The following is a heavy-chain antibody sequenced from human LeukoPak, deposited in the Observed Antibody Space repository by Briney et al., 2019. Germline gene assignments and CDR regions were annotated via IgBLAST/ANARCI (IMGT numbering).Heavy chain of an antibody. CDR2: ISTYNGNT. CDR3: ARSSLAVAGSVFDY. V-gene: IGHV1-18*01. Sequence: ASVTVSCKASGYTFTNYGISWVRQAPGQGLEWMGWISTYNGNTHYAQKLQGRVTMTTDTSTSTAYMELRSLRSDDPAVYYCARSSLAVAGSVFDYWGQGTLVTVSS. D-gene: IGHD6-19*01. J-gene: IGHJ4*02. CDR1: GYTFTNYG.